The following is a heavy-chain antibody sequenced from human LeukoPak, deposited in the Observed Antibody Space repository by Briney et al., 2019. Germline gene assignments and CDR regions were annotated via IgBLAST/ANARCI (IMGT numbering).Heavy chain of an antibody. Sequence: GGSLRLSCAASGFTFSSYWVHWVRQAPGKGLVWVSRINSDGSSTSYADSVKGRFTISRDNSKNTLYLQMNSLRAEDTAVYYCAKASAMIVVVSKHFDYWGQGTLVTVSS. CDR2: INSDGSST. CDR3: AKASAMIVVVSKHFDY. J-gene: IGHJ4*02. V-gene: IGHV3-74*01. CDR1: GFTFSSYW. D-gene: IGHD3-22*01.